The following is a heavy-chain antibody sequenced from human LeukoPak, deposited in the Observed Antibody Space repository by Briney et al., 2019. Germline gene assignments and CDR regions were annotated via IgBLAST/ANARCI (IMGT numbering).Heavy chain of an antibody. CDR2: ISAYNGNT. V-gene: IGHV1-18*01. CDR1: GYTFTSYG. Sequence: GSSVKLSCKASGYTFTSYGISWGRQAPGQGLGWMGWISAYNGNTNYAQKLPGRVTMTTDTSTSTAYMELRSLRSDDTAVYYCAREGLLVYYDYPDYWGQGTLVTVSS. D-gene: IGHD3-22*01. CDR3: AREGLLVYYDYPDY. J-gene: IGHJ4*02.